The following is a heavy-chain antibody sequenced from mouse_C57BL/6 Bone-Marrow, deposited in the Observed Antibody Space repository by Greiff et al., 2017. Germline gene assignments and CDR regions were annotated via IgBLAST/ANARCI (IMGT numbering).Heavy chain of an antibody. V-gene: IGHV14-4*01. CDR3: TTNAMDY. CDR2: IDPENGDT. Sequence: EVQLQESGAELVRPGASVKLSCTASGFNITDDYMHWVKPRPEQGLEWIGWIDPENGDTEYASKFQGKATITADTSSNTAYLQLSSLTSEDTAVDYCTTNAMDYWGQGTSVTVSS. J-gene: IGHJ4*01. CDR1: GFNITDDY.